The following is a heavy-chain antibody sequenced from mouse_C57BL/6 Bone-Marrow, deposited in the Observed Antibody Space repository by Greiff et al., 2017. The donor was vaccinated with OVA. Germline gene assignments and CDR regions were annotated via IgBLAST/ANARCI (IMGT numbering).Heavy chain of an antibody. CDR3: ARGELRLRGAY. J-gene: IGHJ3*01. CDR1: GFTFSSYA. CDR2: ISDGGSYT. V-gene: IGHV5-4*01. D-gene: IGHD3-2*02. Sequence: EVQLQESGGGLVKPGGSLKLSYAASGFTFSSYAMSWVRQTPEKRLEWVATISDGGSYTYYPDNVKGRFTISRDNAKNNLYLQMSHLKSEDTAMYYCARGELRLRGAYWGQGTLVTVSA.